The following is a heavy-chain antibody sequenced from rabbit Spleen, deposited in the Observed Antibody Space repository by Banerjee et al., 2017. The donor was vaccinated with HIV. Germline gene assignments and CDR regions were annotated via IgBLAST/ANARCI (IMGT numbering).Heavy chain of an antibody. CDR2: IDPVFGSA. J-gene: IGHJ4*01. V-gene: IGHV1S7*01. CDR1: GFDFTSYY. D-gene: IGHD2-1*01. CDR3: VRDRANIGGDYGPFYFDL. Sequence: QLRESGGGLVQPGGSLKLSCKASGFDFTSYYMSWVRQAPGKGLEWIGYIDPVFGSAYFASWVNGRFPISSHNAQNTLYLQLNSLTTADTATYFCVRDRANIGGDYGPFYFDLWGPGTLVTVS.